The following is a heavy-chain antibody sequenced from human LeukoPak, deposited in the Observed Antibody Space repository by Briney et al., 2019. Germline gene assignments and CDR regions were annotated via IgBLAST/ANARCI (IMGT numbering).Heavy chain of an antibody. V-gene: IGHV3-74*01. CDR3: ARGYRYCTNGVCPFDY. D-gene: IGHD2-8*01. J-gene: IGHJ4*02. Sequence: GGSLRLSCAASGFTFSSYWMHWVRQAPGKGLVWVSRINSDGSSTSYADSVKGRFTISRDNAKNTLYLQMNSLRAEDTAVYYCARGYRYCTNGVCPFDYWGQGTLVTVSS. CDR1: GFTFSSYW. CDR2: INSDGSST.